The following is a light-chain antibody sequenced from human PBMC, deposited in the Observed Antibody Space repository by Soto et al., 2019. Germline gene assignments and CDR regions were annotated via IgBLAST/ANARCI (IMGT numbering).Light chain of an antibody. CDR2: AAS. V-gene: IGKV1-39*01. CDR3: QQSYSTPRT. J-gene: IGKJ1*01. CDR1: QSISSY. Sequence: DIQMTQSPSSLSASVGDRVTITCRASQSISSYLNWYQHKPGKAPKLLIYAASSLQSGVPSRFSGSGSGTDFTLNISSLQPEDFATYSCQQSYSTPRTFGQGTKVEIK.